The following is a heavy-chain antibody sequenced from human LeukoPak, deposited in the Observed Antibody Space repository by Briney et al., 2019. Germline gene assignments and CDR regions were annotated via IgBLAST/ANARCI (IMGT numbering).Heavy chain of an antibody. Sequence: EASVKVSCKASGYTFSGHYMHWVRQAPGQGLEWMGWIKPSSSATNYAQKFRGRVTMTRDTSNRTSYMELSRLRSDDAALYYCASCYYDSSGYYYFDYWGQGTLVTVSS. CDR2: IKPSSSAT. J-gene: IGHJ4*02. CDR3: ASCYYDSSGYYYFDY. D-gene: IGHD3-22*01. CDR1: GYTFSGHY. V-gene: IGHV1-2*02.